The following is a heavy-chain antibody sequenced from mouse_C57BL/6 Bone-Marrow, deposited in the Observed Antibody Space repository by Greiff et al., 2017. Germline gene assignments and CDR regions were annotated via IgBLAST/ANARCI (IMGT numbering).Heavy chain of an antibody. CDR1: GYTFTSYW. V-gene: IGHV1-64*01. CDR2: IHPNSGST. Sequence: VKVVESGAELVKPGASVKLSCKASGYTFTSYWMHWVKQRPGQGLEWIGMIHPNSGSTNYNEKFKSKATLTVDKSSSTAYMQLSSLTSEDSAVYYCARDYVVYWGQGTLVTVSA. J-gene: IGHJ3*01. D-gene: IGHD1-1*02. CDR3: ARDYVVY.